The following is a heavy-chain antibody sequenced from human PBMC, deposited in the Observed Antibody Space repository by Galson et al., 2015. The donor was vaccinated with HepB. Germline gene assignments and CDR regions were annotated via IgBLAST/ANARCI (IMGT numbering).Heavy chain of an antibody. CDR1: GGSMSSYY. V-gene: IGHV4-59*01. CDR3: ARARLTTWIDFDY. J-gene: IGHJ4*02. Sequence: SETLSLTCSVSGGSMSSYYWNWIRQVPGKGLEWIGYIYYSGSTDYNPSLKSRVSISVDTSKNQFSPMLSSVTAADTAIYYCARARLTTWIDFDYWGQGTLVTVSS. CDR2: IYYSGST. D-gene: IGHD2/OR15-2a*01.